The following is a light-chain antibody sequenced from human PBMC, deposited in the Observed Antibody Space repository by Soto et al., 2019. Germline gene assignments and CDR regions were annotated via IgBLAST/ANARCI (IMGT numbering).Light chain of an antibody. CDR1: SSDVGGYNY. V-gene: IGLV2-14*01. J-gene: IGLJ2*01. CDR3: SSDTTSSTLL. CDR2: YVT. Sequence: HSALTQPASVSGSPGQAITISCTGTSSDVGGYNYVSWYQQHPGKAPKLMMYYVTNRPSGVSNRFSGSKSGNTASLTISGVQGEDEADYYCSSDTTSSTLLFGGGTKRTFL.